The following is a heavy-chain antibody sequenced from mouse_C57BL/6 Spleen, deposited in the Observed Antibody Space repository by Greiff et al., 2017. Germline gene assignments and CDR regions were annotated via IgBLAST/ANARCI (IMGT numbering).Heavy chain of an antibody. CDR2: ISSGGSYT. J-gene: IGHJ1*03. CDR3: ARQGGLREDWYFDV. V-gene: IGHV5-6*01. D-gene: IGHD2-4*01. CDR1: GFTFSSYG. Sequence: EVKVVESGGDLVKPGGSLKLSCAASGFTFSSYGMSWVRQTPDKRLEWVATISSGGSYTYYPDSVKGRFTISRDNAKNTLYLQMSSLKSEDTAMYYCARQGGLREDWYFDVWGTGTTVTVSS.